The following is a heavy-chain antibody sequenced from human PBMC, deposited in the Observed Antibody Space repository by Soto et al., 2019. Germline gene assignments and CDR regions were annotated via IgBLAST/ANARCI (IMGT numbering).Heavy chain of an antibody. D-gene: IGHD1-26*01. CDR3: AGEVGFQMIY. V-gene: IGHV3-48*01. CDR1: GFTFSTHS. J-gene: IGHJ4*02. Sequence: GSLRLSCAASGFTFSTHSMNWVRQAPGKGLEWTSYITSSSVIMYADSVKGRFTISRDNAKNSLYLQMNSLRVEDTAVYFCAGEVGFQMIYWGQGTLVTVSS. CDR2: ITSSSVIM.